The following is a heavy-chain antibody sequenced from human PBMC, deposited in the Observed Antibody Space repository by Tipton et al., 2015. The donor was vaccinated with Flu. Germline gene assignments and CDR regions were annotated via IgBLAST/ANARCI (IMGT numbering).Heavy chain of an antibody. CDR1: GITFRSYG. CDR2: IKQDASEK. CDR3: AGGSGWLITD. Sequence: QLVQSGGGVVQPGRSLRLSCAASGITFRSYGMHWVRQAPGKGLEWVAIIKQDASEKLYVDSVEGRFTISRDNAKNSLSLQMDSLRGDDTAVYYCAGGSGWLITDWGQGTLVTVSS. J-gene: IGHJ4*02. V-gene: IGHV3-7*01. D-gene: IGHD6-19*01.